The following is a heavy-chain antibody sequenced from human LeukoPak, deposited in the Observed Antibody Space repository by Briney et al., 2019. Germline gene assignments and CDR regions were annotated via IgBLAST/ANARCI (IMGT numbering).Heavy chain of an antibody. CDR2: TSGGGGGT. CDR1: GFTFSNYA. J-gene: IGHJ4*02. Sequence: GGSLRLSCAASGFTFSNYAMSWVRQAPGKGLEWVSVTSGGGGGTYYADSVKGRFTISRDNSKNTLYLQMNSLRAEDTAVYYCARDPGYYYDSSGYYGFDYWGQGTLVTVSS. V-gene: IGHV3-23*01. CDR3: ARDPGYYYDSSGYYGFDY. D-gene: IGHD3-22*01.